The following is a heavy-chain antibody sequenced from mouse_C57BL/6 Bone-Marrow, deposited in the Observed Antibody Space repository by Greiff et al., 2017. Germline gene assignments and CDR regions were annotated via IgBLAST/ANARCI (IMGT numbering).Heavy chain of an antibody. J-gene: IGHJ4*01. CDR2: INPYNGGT. CDR1: GYTFTDYY. V-gene: IGHV1-19*01. D-gene: IGHD1-1*01. Sequence: EVQLQQSGPVLVKPGASVKMSCKASGYTFTDYYMNWVKQSHGKSLEWIGVINPYNGGTSYNQKFKGKATLTVDKSSSTAYMELNSLTSEDSAVYYCARSQFITTVVADAMDYWGQGTSVTVSS. CDR3: ARSQFITTVVADAMDY.